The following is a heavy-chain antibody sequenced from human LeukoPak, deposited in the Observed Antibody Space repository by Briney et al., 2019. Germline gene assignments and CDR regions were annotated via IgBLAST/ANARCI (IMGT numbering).Heavy chain of an antibody. CDR2: IKQDGSEK. CDR3: ARDSPIAAAGVFDY. Sequence: GGSLRLSCAASGFTFSSYWMSWVRQAPGKGLEWVANIKQDGSEKYYVDSVKGRFTISRDNAKNSLYLQMNSLGAEDTAVYYCARDSPIAAAGVFDYWGQGTLVTVSS. D-gene: IGHD6-13*01. CDR1: GFTFSSYW. J-gene: IGHJ4*02. V-gene: IGHV3-7*01.